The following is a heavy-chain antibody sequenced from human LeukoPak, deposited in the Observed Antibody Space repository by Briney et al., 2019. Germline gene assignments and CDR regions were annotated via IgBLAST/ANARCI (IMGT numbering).Heavy chain of an antibody. CDR3: ARDLHREQWLNYFDY. CDR2: IKQDGSEK. CDR1: GFTFSSYW. V-gene: IGHV3-7*01. D-gene: IGHD6-19*01. Sequence: PGGSLRLSCAASGFTFSSYWMSWVRQAPGKGLEWVANIKQDGSEKYYVDSVKGRFTISRDNAKNSLYLQMNSLRAEDTAVYYCARDLHREQWLNYFDYWGQGTLVTVSS. J-gene: IGHJ4*02.